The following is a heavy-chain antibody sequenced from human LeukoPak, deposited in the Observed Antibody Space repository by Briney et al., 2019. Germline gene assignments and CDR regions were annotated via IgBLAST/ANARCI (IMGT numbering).Heavy chain of an antibody. V-gene: IGHV3-33*01. CDR3: AREGARGAFDI. J-gene: IGHJ3*02. Sequence: PGGSLRLSCAASGFTFSSYGMHWVRQAPGKGLEWVAVIWYDGGNKYYADSVKGRFTISRDNSKNTLYLQMNSLRAEDTAVYYCAREGARGAFDIWGQGTMVTVSS. CDR2: IWYDGGNK. CDR1: GFTFSSYG. D-gene: IGHD3-10*01.